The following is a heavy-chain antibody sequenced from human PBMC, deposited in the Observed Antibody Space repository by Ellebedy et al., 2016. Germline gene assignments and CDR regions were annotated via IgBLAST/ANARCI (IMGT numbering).Heavy chain of an antibody. J-gene: IGHJ4*02. Sequence: GESLKISXGASGFSFNTFFMGWVRQAPGKGLEWASTISAGGDNTQFADSVKGRFTVSRDNSRNTVYLQMNDLRVEDTALYYCRHGHYADYWGQGTLVTVSS. CDR3: RHGHYADY. V-gene: IGHV3-23*01. D-gene: IGHD3/OR15-3a*01. CDR1: GFSFNTFF. CDR2: ISAGGDNT.